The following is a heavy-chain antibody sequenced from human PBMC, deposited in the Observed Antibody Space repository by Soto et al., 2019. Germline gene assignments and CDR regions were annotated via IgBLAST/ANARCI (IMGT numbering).Heavy chain of an antibody. CDR2: IFWDDDK. D-gene: IGHD2-8*01. V-gene: IGHV2-5*02. Sequence: SGPTLVNPTQTLTLTCTFSGFSLSTSGVGVGWIRQPPGKALEWLGVIFWDDDKRYRPSLKSRVTITKDTSKNQLVLIMTNMDPVDAATYYCAHSQYYWRNWLDPWGQGTLVTVSS. CDR1: GFSLSTSGVG. CDR3: AHSQYYWRNWLDP. J-gene: IGHJ5*02.